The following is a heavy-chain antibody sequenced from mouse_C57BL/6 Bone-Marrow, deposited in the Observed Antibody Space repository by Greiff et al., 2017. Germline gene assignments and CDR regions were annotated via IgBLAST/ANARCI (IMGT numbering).Heavy chain of an antibody. V-gene: IGHV1-55*01. J-gene: IGHJ4*01. CDR2: IYPGSGST. CDR1: GYTFTSYW. CDR3: AIAHAQVEYGNYFYYAMDY. Sequence: QVQLQQPGAELVKPGASVKMSCKASGYTFTSYWITWVKQRPGQCLEWIGDIYPGSGSTNYNEKFKSKATLTVDTSSSTAYMQLSSLTSEDSAVXYCAIAHAQVEYGNYFYYAMDYWGQGTSVTVSS. D-gene: IGHD2-10*02.